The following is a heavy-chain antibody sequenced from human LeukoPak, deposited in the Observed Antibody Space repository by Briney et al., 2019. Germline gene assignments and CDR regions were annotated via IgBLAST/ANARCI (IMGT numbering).Heavy chain of an antibody. D-gene: IGHD2-15*01. CDR3: ARHYCSDGRCYGLGAH. CDR2: INHSGST. J-gene: IGHJ4*02. CDR1: GGSFSGYY. Sequence: SETLSLTCAVYGGSFSGYYWSWIRQPPGKGLEWIGEINHSGSTNYNPSLKSRVTISVDTSKNQFSLKLSSVTAADTAVYYCARHYCSDGRCYGLGAHWGQGILVTVSS. V-gene: IGHV4-34*01.